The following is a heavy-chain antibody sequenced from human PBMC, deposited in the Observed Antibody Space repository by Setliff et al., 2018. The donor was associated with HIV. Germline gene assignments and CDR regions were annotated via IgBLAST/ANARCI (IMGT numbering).Heavy chain of an antibody. CDR3: ARDRGVYCRSTNCYSPVDAFDI. CDR2: ISAYNGNT. Sequence: GASVKVSCKASGYTLTSYGISWVRQAPGQGLEWMGWISAYNGNTNYAQKVQGRVTMTTDTSTSTAYMELRSLRSDDTAVYYCARDRGVYCRSTNCYSPVDAFDIWGRGTMVTVSS. CDR1: GYTLTSYG. V-gene: IGHV1-18*01. J-gene: IGHJ3*02. D-gene: IGHD2-2*01.